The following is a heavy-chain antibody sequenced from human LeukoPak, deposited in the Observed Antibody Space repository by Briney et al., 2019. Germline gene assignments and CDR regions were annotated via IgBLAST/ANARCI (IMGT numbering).Heavy chain of an antibody. J-gene: IGHJ4*02. Sequence: SVKVSCKASGATFSSYAISWVRQAPGQGLEWMGGIIPIFGTANYAQKFHGRVTITADESTSTAYMELSSLRSEDTAVYYCARETFNYGDYVYWGQGTLVTVSS. CDR2: IIPIFGTA. V-gene: IGHV1-69*01. CDR3: ARETFNYGDYVY. CDR1: GATFSSYA. D-gene: IGHD4-17*01.